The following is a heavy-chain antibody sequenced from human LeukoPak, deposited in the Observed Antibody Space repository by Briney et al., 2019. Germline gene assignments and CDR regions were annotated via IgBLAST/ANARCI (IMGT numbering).Heavy chain of an antibody. J-gene: IGHJ6*03. CDR3: ARVVRKYMDV. V-gene: IGHV4-59*12. CDR1: GGSISDYF. CDR2: ISFCGST. Sequence: SETLSLTRRVSGGSISDYFWTWIRQPPETGMTWMGCISFCGSTNYTPPLKSRVTISVDTSKNQFLLKLRFLTAADTAVYYCARVVRKYMDVWGKGTTVTVSS.